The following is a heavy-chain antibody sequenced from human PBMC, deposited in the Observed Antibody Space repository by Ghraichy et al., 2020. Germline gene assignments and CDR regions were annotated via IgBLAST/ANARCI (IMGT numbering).Heavy chain of an antibody. V-gene: IGHV1-3*01. D-gene: IGHD6-19*01. CDR3: STSGNSGWNGMDV. CDR2: INAGNGNT. CDR1: GYMFRTSA. J-gene: IGHJ6*02. Sequence: ASVKVSCKTSGYMFRTSAMHWVRQAPGQRLEWVGWINAGNGNTKYSQKLQGRVTITRDTSASTAYMELNSLRSEDTAVYYCSTSGNSGWNGMDVWGQGTTVTVS.